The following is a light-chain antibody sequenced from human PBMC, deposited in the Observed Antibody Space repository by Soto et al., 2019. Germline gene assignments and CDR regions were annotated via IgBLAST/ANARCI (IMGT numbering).Light chain of an antibody. V-gene: IGLV2-8*01. J-gene: IGLJ3*02. CDR1: SSDVGGYNY. CDR3: SPYAGSNNLV. CDR2: EVS. Sequence: QSALTQPPSASGSPGQSVTISCTGTSSDVGGYNYVSWYQQHPGKAPKVMIYEVSERPSGVPDRFSGSKSGNTASLTVSGLQAEDEADYYCSPYAGSNNLVFGGGTQLTVL.